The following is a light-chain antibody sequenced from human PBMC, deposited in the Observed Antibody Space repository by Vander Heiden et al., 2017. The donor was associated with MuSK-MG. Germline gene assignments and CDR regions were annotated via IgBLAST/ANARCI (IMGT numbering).Light chain of an antibody. V-gene: IGKV4-1*01. J-gene: IGKJ1*01. CDR3: QQYYTVPWT. CDR1: QSILYSSNNKNY. CDR2: WAS. Sequence: DIVMTQSPASLAVSLGERATINCKSSQSILYSSNNKNYLAWYQQMPGQPPKLLIYWASTRESGVPDRFSGSGSGTDFTLSISSLQAEDVAVYYCQQYYTVPWTFGQGTKVEIK.